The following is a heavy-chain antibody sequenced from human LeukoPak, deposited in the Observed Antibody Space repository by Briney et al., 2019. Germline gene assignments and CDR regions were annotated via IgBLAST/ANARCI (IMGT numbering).Heavy chain of an antibody. V-gene: IGHV3-48*03. J-gene: IGHJ4*02. D-gene: IGHD3-3*01. CDR2: ISSSGSTI. CDR1: GFTFSSYE. CDR3: ARALYYDFWSGPIDY. Sequence: GGSLRLSCAASGFTFSSYEMNWVHQAPGKGLEWVSYISSSGSTIYYADSVKGRFTISRDNAKNSLYLQMNSLRAEDTAVYYCARALYYDFWSGPIDYWGQGTLVTVSS.